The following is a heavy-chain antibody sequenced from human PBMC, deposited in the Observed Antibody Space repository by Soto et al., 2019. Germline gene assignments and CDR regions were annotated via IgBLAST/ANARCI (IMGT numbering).Heavy chain of an antibody. CDR1: RITLRSDW. CDR2: IKSKTDGGTT. V-gene: IGHV3-15*01. D-gene: IGHD3-16*01. J-gene: IGHJ4*02. Sequence: PCGSMRRSLLASRITLRSDWISWVRQAPGKGLEWVGRIKSKTDGGTTDYGSPVQGRFTISRYDSKNTLYLQMNSLQTEDTAVYYCTTDWVDYCDQGPLVAASS. CDR3: TTDWVDY.